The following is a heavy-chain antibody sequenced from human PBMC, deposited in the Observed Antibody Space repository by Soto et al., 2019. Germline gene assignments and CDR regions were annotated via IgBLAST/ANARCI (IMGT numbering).Heavy chain of an antibody. CDR3: ARVLAGYIDY. Sequence: SETLSLTCTFSCGSIISYYWSWIRQPPGKGLEWIGYIYYSGSTNYNPSLKSRVTISVDTSKNQFSLKLSSVTAADTAVYYCARVLAGYIDYWGQGTLVTVSS. V-gene: IGHV4-59*01. J-gene: IGHJ4*02. CDR1: CGSIISYY. D-gene: IGHD6-13*01. CDR2: IYYSGST.